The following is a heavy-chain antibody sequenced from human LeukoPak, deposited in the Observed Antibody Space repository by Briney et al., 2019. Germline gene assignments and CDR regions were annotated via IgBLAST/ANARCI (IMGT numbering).Heavy chain of an antibody. Sequence: ASVKVSCKASGYTFTGYYMHWVRQAPGQGLEWMGWINPNSGGTNYAQKFQGRVTMTRDTSISTAYMELSRLRSDDTAVCYCARSQWELRPAEYFQHWGQGTLVTVSS. D-gene: IGHD1-26*01. V-gene: IGHV1-2*02. J-gene: IGHJ1*01. CDR3: ARSQWELRPAEYFQH. CDR1: GYTFTGYY. CDR2: INPNSGGT.